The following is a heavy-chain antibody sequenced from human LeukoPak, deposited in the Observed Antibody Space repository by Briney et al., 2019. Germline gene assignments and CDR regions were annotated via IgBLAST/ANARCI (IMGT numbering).Heavy chain of an antibody. J-gene: IGHJ4*02. V-gene: IGHV4-34*01. D-gene: IGHD1-26*01. CDR2: INHSGST. CDR1: GGSFSGYY. CDR3: ARDRGWVDY. Sequence: SETLSLTCAVYGGSFSGYYWSWIRQPPGKGLEWIGEINHSGSTNYNPSLKSRVTISVDTSKNQFSLKLSSVTAADTAVYYCARDRGWVDYWGQGTLVTVSS.